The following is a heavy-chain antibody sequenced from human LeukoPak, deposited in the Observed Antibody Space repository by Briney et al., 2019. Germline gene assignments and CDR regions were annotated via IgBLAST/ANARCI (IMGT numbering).Heavy chain of an antibody. CDR1: GGSISNHY. CDR3: ARHQGHDLYDSSGFYSFDY. D-gene: IGHD3-22*01. V-gene: IGHV4-59*08. J-gene: IGHJ4*02. CDR2: IYYSGST. Sequence: SETLSLTCTVSGGSISNHYWSWIRQPPGKGLEWIGYIYYSGSTNYNPSLKSRVTISVDTSKNQFSLKLSSVTAADTAVYFCARHQGHDLYDSSGFYSFDYWGQGTLVTVSS.